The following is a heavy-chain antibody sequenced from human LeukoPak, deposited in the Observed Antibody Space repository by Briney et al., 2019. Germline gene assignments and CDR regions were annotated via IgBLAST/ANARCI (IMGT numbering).Heavy chain of an antibody. CDR1: GFTFSNAW. V-gene: IGHV3-15*01. J-gene: IGHJ4*02. CDR2: IKSKTDGGTT. D-gene: IGHD6-13*01. CDR3: TTDRAPGYSSSWYEFDY. Sequence: GGSLRLSCAASGFTFSNAWMSWVRQAPGKGLEWVGRIKSKTDGGTTDYAAPVKGRFTISRDDSKNTLYLQMNSLKTEDTAVYYCTTDRAPGYSSSWYEFDYWGQGTLVTVSS.